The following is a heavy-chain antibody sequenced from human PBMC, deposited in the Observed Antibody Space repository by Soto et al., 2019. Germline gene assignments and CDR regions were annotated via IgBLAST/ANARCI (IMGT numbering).Heavy chain of an antibody. D-gene: IGHD2-21*02. V-gene: IGHV1-69*13. CDR3: ASCGGDCYSPYYFDY. CDR1: GGTFSSYA. CDR2: IIPIFGTA. Sequence: AASVKVSCKASGGTFSSYAISWVRQAPGQGLEWMGGIIPIFGTANYAQKFQGRVTITADESTSTAYMELSSLRSEDTAVYYCASCGGDCYSPYYFDYWGQGTLVTVSS. J-gene: IGHJ4*02.